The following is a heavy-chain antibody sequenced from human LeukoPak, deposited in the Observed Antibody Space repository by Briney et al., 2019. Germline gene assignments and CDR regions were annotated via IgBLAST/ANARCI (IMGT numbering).Heavy chain of an antibody. Sequence: PGGSLRLSCAASGFTFSSYAMHWVRQAPGKGLEWVAVISYDGSNKYYADSVKGRFTISRDNSKNTLYLQMNSLRAEDTAVYYCARDIIRFLEWSRGNPVCYYYGMDVWGQGTTVTVSS. CDR2: ISYDGSNK. CDR1: GFTFSSYA. D-gene: IGHD3-3*01. CDR3: ARDIIRFLEWSRGNPVCYYYGMDV. V-gene: IGHV3-30*04. J-gene: IGHJ6*02.